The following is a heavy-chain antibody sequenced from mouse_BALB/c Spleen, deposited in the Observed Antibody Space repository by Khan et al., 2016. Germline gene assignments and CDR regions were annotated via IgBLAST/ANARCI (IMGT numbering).Heavy chain of an antibody. Sequence: QIQLVQSGPELKKPGETVRISCKASAYTFTTAGMQWVQKMPGKGLKWIGWINTHSGVPKYAEDFKGRFAFSLETSASTAYLQISNLKNEDTATYFCARRPYYGNPYAMDYWGQGTSVTVSS. J-gene: IGHJ4*01. D-gene: IGHD2-10*01. CDR1: AYTFTTAG. V-gene: IGHV9-4*02. CDR2: INTHSGVP. CDR3: ARRPYYGNPYAMDY.